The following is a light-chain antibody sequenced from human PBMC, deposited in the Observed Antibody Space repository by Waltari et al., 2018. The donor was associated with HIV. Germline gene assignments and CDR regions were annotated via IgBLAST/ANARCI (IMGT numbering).Light chain of an antibody. Sequence: QSALTQPASVSGSPGQSITISCTGTSSYVGGYNYVSWFQQPPRKAPHHMISEVINRASGGYNRFACSKPGNPASLTISGLQAEDEADYYCSSYTSSSTLVFGTGTKVTVL. J-gene: IGLJ1*01. CDR2: EVI. V-gene: IGLV2-14*01. CDR1: SSYVGGYNY. CDR3: SSYTSSSTLV.